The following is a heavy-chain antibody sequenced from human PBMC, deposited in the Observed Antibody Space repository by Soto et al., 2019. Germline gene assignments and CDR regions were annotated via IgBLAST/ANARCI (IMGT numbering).Heavy chain of an antibody. J-gene: IGHJ4*02. Sequence: SETLSRTCYSVGRAFSDYFWSRIRQPPGKGLEWIGEINYSGRTNYNPSLKSRVTISVDTSKNQFSLKLSSMTAADTAVYYCARTGHLFDYWGQG. CDR1: GRAFSDYF. V-gene: IGHV4-34*01. CDR2: INYSGRT. CDR3: ARTGHLFDY.